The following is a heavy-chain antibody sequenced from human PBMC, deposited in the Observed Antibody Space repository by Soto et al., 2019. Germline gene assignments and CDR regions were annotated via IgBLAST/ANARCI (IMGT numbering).Heavy chain of an antibody. J-gene: IGHJ6*04. Sequence: GGSLRLSCAASGFTVSSKYMSWVRQAPGKGLEWVSLIQSGGPTYYADSVKGRFTIPRDTSENTVHLQMDSLRAEDTAVYYCAWYDARRDGGGGYAIPFDVWGKGTMVTVSS. CDR1: GFTVSSKY. CDR2: IQSGGPT. V-gene: IGHV3-66*01. CDR3: AWYDARRDGGGGYAIPFDV. D-gene: IGHD2-21*01.